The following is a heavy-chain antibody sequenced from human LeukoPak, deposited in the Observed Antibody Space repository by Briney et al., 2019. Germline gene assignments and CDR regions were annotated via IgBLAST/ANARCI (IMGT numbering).Heavy chain of an antibody. CDR1: GGSISSSSYY. Sequence: SETLSLTCTVSGGSISSSSYYWGWTRQPPGKGLEWIGSIYYSGSTYYNPSLKSRVTISVDTSKNQFSLKLSSVTAADTAVYYCARSRQVTMIVVVKSPGAFDIWGQGTMVTVSS. J-gene: IGHJ3*02. CDR3: ARSRQVTMIVVVKSPGAFDI. D-gene: IGHD3-22*01. V-gene: IGHV4-39*01. CDR2: IYYSGST.